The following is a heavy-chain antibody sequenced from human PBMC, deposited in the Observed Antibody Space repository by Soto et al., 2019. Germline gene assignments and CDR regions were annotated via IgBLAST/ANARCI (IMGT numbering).Heavy chain of an antibody. D-gene: IGHD3-10*01. Sequence: ASVKVSCKASGYTFTSYAMHWVRQAPGQRLEWTGWINAGNGNTKYSQKFQGRVTITRDTSASTAYMELSSLRSEDTAVYYCARGTMVRGVINNGRFDYWGQGTLVTVSS. CDR2: INAGNGNT. J-gene: IGHJ4*02. CDR1: GYTFTSYA. CDR3: ARGTMVRGVINNGRFDY. V-gene: IGHV1-3*01.